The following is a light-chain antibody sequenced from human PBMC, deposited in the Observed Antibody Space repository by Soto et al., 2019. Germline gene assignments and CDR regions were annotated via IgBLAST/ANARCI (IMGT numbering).Light chain of an antibody. J-gene: IGKJ3*01. Sequence: EMVMTQSPATLSVSPGERVTLSCRASESVHSNLAWYQQKPGQGPSLLIYYASTRVTGVPDRFSGSGSGTEVTLTISNLQSEDFGGSFCQHYRNLPSTFGPGTKVEIK. V-gene: IGKV3-15*01. CDR2: YAS. CDR3: QHYRNLPST. CDR1: ESVHSN.